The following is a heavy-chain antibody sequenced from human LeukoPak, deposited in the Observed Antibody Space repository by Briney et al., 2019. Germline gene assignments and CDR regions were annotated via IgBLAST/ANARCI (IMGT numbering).Heavy chain of an antibody. CDR3: ARHRWFDP. J-gene: IGHJ5*02. V-gene: IGHV5-51*01. CDR1: GYNFTNYW. Sequence: GESLKISCKVSGYNFTNYWIGWVRQMPGKGLEWMGIIYPGDSDTRYSPSFQGQVTISADKSISTASLLWSSLKASDTAMYYCARHRWFDPWGQGTLVTASS. CDR2: IYPGDSDT.